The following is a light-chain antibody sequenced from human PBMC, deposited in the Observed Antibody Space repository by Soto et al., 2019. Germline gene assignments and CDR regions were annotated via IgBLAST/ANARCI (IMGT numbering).Light chain of an antibody. CDR3: SSYTSISTVV. J-gene: IGLJ2*01. CDR2: EVS. V-gene: IGLV2-14*01. Sequence: QSALTQPASVSGSPGQSITISCTGTSSDVGDYNYVSWYQQHPGKAPKVMIYEVSNRPSGVSNRFSGSKSGNTASLTISGLQADDEADYYCSSYTSISTVVFGGGTKLTVL. CDR1: SSDVGDYNY.